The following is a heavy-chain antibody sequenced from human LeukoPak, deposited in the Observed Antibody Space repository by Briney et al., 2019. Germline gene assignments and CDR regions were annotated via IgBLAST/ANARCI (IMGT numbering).Heavy chain of an antibody. D-gene: IGHD3-22*01. V-gene: IGHV3-21*01. Sequence: KTGGSLRLSCAASGFTFSSYSMTWVRQAPGKGLKWVSTINSSGIYTYYADPVKGRFTISRDDAKNSLYLQMNSLRAEDTAVYYCASLHYYDSSGRDYWGQGTLVTVSS. CDR1: GFTFSSYS. CDR2: INSSGIYT. CDR3: ASLHYYDSSGRDY. J-gene: IGHJ4*02.